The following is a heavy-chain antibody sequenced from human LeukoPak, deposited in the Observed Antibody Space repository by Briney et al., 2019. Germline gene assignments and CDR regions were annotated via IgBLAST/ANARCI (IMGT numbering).Heavy chain of an antibody. CDR1: GFTFSNFA. CDR3: AKVLVSGYYYDY. Sequence: PGRSLRLSCAASGFTFSNFAMLWVRQAPGKGLEWVSSISGSGDSTHYTDSVKGRFTISRDNSRNTVYLQMNSLRAEDTALYYCAKVLVSGYYYDYWGQGTLVTVSS. J-gene: IGHJ4*02. CDR2: ISGSGDST. V-gene: IGHV3-23*01. D-gene: IGHD3-22*01.